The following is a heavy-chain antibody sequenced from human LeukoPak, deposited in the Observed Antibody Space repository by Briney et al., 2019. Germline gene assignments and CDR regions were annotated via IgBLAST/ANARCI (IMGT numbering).Heavy chain of an antibody. J-gene: IGHJ3*02. CDR1: GGTFSSYA. D-gene: IGHD3-10*01. V-gene: IGHV1-69*05. CDR2: VIPIFGTA. CDR3: ARGYTSTYYGSGSYLVSADDAFDI. Sequence: SVKVSCKASGGTFSSYAISWVRQAPGQGLEWMGRVIPIFGTANYAQKFQGRVTITTDESTSTAYMELSSLRSEDTAVYYCARGYTSTYYGSGSYLVSADDAFDIWGQGTMVTVSS.